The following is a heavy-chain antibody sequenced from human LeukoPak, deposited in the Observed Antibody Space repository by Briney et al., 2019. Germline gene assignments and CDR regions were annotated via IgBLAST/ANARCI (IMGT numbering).Heavy chain of an antibody. V-gene: IGHV4-59*01. CDR1: DGSITNYD. D-gene: IGHD3-16*01. J-gene: IGHJ5*02. CDR2: VHYSGTT. Sequence: SETLSLTCTVSDGSITNYDWSWVRQPPGKGLEFIGHVHYSGTTNYNPSLRSRVTISIDTSKKHFFLKLKSVTAADTAVYYCARQGLRAGWFDPWGQGTLVTVSS. CDR3: ARQGLRAGWFDP.